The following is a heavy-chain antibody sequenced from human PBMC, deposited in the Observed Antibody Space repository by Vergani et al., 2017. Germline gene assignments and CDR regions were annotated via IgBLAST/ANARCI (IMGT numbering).Heavy chain of an antibody. CDR2: INHSGST. Sequence: QVQLQQWGAGLLKPSETLSLICAVYGGSFSGYYWSLTRQPPGKGLEWIGEINHSGSTNYNPSLKSRVTISVDTSKNQFSLKLSSVTAADTAVYYCARVGMKIAAAVTGWGQGTLVTVSS. CDR1: GGSFSGYY. CDR3: ARVGMKIAAAVTG. D-gene: IGHD6-13*01. J-gene: IGHJ4*02. V-gene: IGHV4-34*01.